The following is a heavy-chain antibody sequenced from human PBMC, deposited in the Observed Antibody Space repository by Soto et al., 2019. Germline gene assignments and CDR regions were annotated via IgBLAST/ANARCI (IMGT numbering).Heavy chain of an antibody. Sequence: EVQLVESGGGLVQPGGSLRLSCAASGFTFSTYSMNWVRQAPGKGLEWVSYMSTSSTIYYAGSVKGRFTISRDHAKNSLYLQMNSLRDEDTAVYYCAKEGYPFDYWGQGTLVTVSS. D-gene: IGHD5-12*01. V-gene: IGHV3-48*02. CDR3: AKEGYPFDY. CDR1: GFTFSTYS. J-gene: IGHJ4*02. CDR2: MSTSSTI.